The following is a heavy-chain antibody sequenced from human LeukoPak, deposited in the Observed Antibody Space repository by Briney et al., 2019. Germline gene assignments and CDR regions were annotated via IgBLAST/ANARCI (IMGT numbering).Heavy chain of an antibody. J-gene: IGHJ3*02. CDR3: ARDGDYCSSTSCYAFDI. Sequence: GGSLRLSCAASGFTFSSYSMNWVRQAPGKGLEWVSSISSSSSYVYYADSVKGRFTNSRDNAKNSLYLQMNSLRAEDTAVYYCARDGDYCSSTSCYAFDIWGQGTMVTVSS. CDR2: ISSSSSYV. V-gene: IGHV3-21*01. CDR1: GFTFSSYS. D-gene: IGHD2-2*01.